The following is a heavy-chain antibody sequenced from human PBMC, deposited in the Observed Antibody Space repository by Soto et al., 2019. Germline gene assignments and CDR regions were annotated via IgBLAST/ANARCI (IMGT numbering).Heavy chain of an antibody. CDR2: IGGSGSNT. CDR1: GLTFSTYA. V-gene: IGHV3-23*01. CDR3: SKENGYGSSWFEFDY. D-gene: IGHD6-13*01. Sequence: PGGSLRLSCSASGLTFSTYAMAWVRQAPGKGLEWVSSIGGSGSNTYYAEYVKGRFTISRDNSNNTLYLQMNSLRAEDTAVYFCSKENGYGSSWFEFDYWGQGTLVTVSS. J-gene: IGHJ4*02.